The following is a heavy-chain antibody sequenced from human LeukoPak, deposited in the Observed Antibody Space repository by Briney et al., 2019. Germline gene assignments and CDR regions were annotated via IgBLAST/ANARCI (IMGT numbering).Heavy chain of an antibody. J-gene: IGHJ3*02. CDR2: IYYGGST. D-gene: IGHD3-3*01. V-gene: IGHV4-59*11. CDR3: ARGSDFWSGYYPGAFDI. Sequence: SETLSLTCTVSGGSISSPYWTWIRQPPGKGLEWIGYIYYGGSTDYSPSLKSRVTISVDTSKNQFSLKLSSVTAADTAVYYCARGSDFWSGYYPGAFDIWGQGTMVTVSS. CDR1: GGSISSPY.